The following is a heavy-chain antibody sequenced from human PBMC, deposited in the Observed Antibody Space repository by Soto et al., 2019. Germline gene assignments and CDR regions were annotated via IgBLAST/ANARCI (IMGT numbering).Heavy chain of an antibody. CDR3: ARGRHSSGWSWFDP. V-gene: IGHV4-34*01. CDR1: GGSFSGYS. CDR2: INHSGST. Sequence: SETLSLTCAVYGGSFSGYSWSWIRQPPGKGLEWIGEINHSGSTNYNPSLKSRVTLSVDTSKNQFSLKLSSVTAADTALYYWARGRHSSGWSWFDPWGQGT. D-gene: IGHD6-19*01. J-gene: IGHJ5*02.